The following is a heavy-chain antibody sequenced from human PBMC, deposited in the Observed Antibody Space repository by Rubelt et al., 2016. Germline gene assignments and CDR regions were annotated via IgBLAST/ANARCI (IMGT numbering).Heavy chain of an antibody. CDR1: GGTFSTYA. CDR3: ARAGSPTGTTRGYFQH. V-gene: IGHV1-69*01. Sequence: QVQLVQSGAEVKKPGSSVKVSCRASGGTFSTYAINWVRQAPGQGLEWMGGIIPLFGTADYAQKFQGRVTITADESTYTANMELSSLGSEDTAMYYCARAGSPTGTTRGYFQHWGQGTLVTVSS. J-gene: IGHJ1*01. D-gene: IGHD1-7*01. CDR2: IIPLFGTA.